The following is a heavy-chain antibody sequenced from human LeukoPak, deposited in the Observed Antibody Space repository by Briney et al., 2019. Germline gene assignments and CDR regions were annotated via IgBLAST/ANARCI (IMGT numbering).Heavy chain of an antibody. D-gene: IGHD2-15*01. CDR2: ISGSSSYI. V-gene: IGHV3-21*04. CDR1: GFTFSSYS. Sequence: PGGSLRLSCAASGFTFSSYSMNWVRQAPGKGLEWVSSISGSSSYIYYSPSTKGRFTISRDNSKNALFLQMNSLGVEDTAIYYCAKDVTSSLYCSGETCDATYFDNWGQGTLVTVSS. J-gene: IGHJ1*01. CDR3: AKDVTSSLYCSGETCDATYFDN.